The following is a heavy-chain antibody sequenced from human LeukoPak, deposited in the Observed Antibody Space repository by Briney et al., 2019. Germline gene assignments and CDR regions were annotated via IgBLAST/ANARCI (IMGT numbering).Heavy chain of an antibody. CDR2: FSAYNGNA. Sequence: ASVKVSCKASGYTFTSYGISWVRQAPGQGLEWMGWFSAYNGNANYAQKLPGRVTMTTDTSTSKAYMELRSLRSDDTAVSYYSRGRGIKTTIYYFDYWVQATLVTVSP. CDR1: GYTFTSYG. J-gene: IGHJ4*02. V-gene: IGHV1-18*01. D-gene: IGHD3-9*01. CDR3: SRGRGIKTTIYYFDY.